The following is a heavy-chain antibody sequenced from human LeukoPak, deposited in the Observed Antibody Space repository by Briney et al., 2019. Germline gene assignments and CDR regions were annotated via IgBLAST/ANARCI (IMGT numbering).Heavy chain of an antibody. Sequence: GASVTVSCKASGYTFTGYYIHWVRQAPGQGLEWMGWINPNSGGTHYAQKFQGRVTMTRDTSISTAYMELSRLRSDDTAVYYCARDLINYGSGSYFNLLGNYWGQGTLVTVSS. J-gene: IGHJ4*02. CDR1: GYTFTGYY. CDR2: INPNSGGT. V-gene: IGHV1-2*02. D-gene: IGHD3-10*01. CDR3: ARDLINYGSGSYFNLLGNY.